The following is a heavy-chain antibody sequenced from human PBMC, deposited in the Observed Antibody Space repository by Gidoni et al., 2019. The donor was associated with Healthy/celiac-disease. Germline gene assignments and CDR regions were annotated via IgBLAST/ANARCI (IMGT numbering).Heavy chain of an antibody. CDR3: ARDKGVGATVDDAFDI. D-gene: IGHD1-26*01. CDR2: IYTSGST. J-gene: IGHJ3*02. CDR1: GGSISSYY. Sequence: QVQLQESGPGLVKPSETLSLTCTVSGGSISSYYWSWIRQPAGKGLEWIGRIYTSGSTNYNPPLRVRVTMSVDTSKNQFSLKMSSVTAADTALYYWARDKGVGATVDDAFDIWGKGTMVTVSS. V-gene: IGHV4-4*07.